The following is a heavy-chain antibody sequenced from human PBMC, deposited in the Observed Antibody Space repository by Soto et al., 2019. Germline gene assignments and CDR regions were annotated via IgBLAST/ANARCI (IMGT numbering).Heavy chain of an antibody. Sequence: QVQLVESGGGVVQPGRSLRLSCAASGFTFSSYGMHWVRQAPGKGLEWVAVISYDGSNKYYADSVKGRFTISRDNSKNTLYLQMNSLRAEDTAVYYCAKDLARWGFKNYYYMDVWGKGTTVTVSS. CDR3: AKDLARWGFKNYYYMDV. CDR2: ISYDGSNK. D-gene: IGHD3-10*01. J-gene: IGHJ6*03. V-gene: IGHV3-30*18. CDR1: GFTFSSYG.